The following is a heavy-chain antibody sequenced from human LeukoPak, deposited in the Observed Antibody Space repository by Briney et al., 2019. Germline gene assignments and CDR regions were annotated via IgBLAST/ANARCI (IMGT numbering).Heavy chain of an antibody. CDR2: IYSGGST. CDR1: GFTVSRNY. Sequence: PGGSLRLSCAASGFTVSRNYMRWVRQASGKGLEWVSVIYSGGSTYYADSVKGRFTISRDNSKNTLYLQMNSLRAEDTAVYYCARDLYCSGGSCGYWGQGTLVTVSS. D-gene: IGHD2-15*01. J-gene: IGHJ4*02. V-gene: IGHV3-53*01. CDR3: ARDLYCSGGSCGY.